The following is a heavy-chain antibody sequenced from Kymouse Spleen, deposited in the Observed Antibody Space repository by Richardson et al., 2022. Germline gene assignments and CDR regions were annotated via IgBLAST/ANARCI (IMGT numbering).Heavy chain of an antibody. V-gene: IGHV3-13*01. Sequence: EVQLVESGGGLVQPGGSLRLSCAASGFTFSSYDMHWVRQATGKGLEWVSAIGTAGDTYYPGSVKGRFTISRENAKNSLYLQMNSLRAGDTAVYYCARAGYSSGWYYFDYWGQGTLVTVSS. D-gene: IGHD6-19*01. CDR2: IGTAGDT. CDR3: ARAGYSSGWYYFDY. J-gene: IGHJ4*02. CDR1: GFTFSSYD.